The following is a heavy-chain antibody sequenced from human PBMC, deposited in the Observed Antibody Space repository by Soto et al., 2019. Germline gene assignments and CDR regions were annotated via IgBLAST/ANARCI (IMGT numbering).Heavy chain of an antibody. Sequence: SETLSLTCAVSGGSISRSNWWSWVRQPPGKGLEWIGEIYHSGSTNYNPSLKSRVTISVDKSKNQFSLKLSSVTAADTAVYYCARVGYSSGWYFDYWGQGTLVTVSS. CDR2: IYHSGST. CDR3: ARVGYSSGWYFDY. D-gene: IGHD6-19*01. V-gene: IGHV4-4*02. J-gene: IGHJ4*02. CDR1: GGSISRSNW.